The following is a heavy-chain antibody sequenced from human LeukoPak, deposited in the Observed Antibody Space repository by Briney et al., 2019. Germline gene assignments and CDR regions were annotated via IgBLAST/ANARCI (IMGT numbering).Heavy chain of an antibody. V-gene: IGHV4-59*08. CDR2: IFYSGST. J-gene: IGHJ4*02. D-gene: IGHD5-12*01. CDR1: GGSIRSYY. Sequence: KDSETLSLTCTVSGGSIRSYYWSWIRQPPGKGLEGIGYIFYSGSTNYNPSLKSRVTISVDTSRNQFSLKLISVTAADTAVYYCARHSGPSAHIDYWGQGTLVTVSS. CDR3: ARHSGPSAHIDY.